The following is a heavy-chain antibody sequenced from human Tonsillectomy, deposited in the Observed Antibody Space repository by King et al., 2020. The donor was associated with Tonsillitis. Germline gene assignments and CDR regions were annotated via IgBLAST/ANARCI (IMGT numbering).Heavy chain of an antibody. D-gene: IGHD6-13*01. Sequence: VQLVESGAEVKKPVESLKISCKGSGYSFTSYWIGLVRQMPGKGLEWMWIIYPGDSVTRDSPSFQGQVTISADKSISTAYLQWSSLKASDTAMYYCARSRGSSWANFDYWGQGTLVTVSS. CDR2: IYPGDSVT. J-gene: IGHJ4*02. CDR1: GYSFTSYW. CDR3: ARSRGSSWANFDY. V-gene: IGHV5-51*01.